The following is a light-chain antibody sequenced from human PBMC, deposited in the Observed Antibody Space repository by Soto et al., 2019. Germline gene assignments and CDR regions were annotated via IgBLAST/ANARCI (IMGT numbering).Light chain of an antibody. CDR2: DAN. J-gene: IGLJ1*01. CDR1: SSDVGSYNL. V-gene: IGLV2-23*01. Sequence: QSVLTQPASMSGSPGQSITISCTGTSSDVGSYNLVSWYQHHPGEAPKLMIYDANKRPSGISNRFSGSKSGNTASLTISGLQAEDEADYYCCSYAGSTTFYVFGIGTKLTVL. CDR3: CSYAGSTTFYV.